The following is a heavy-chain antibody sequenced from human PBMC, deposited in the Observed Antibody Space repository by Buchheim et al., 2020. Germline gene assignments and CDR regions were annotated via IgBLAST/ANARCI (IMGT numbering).Heavy chain of an antibody. CDR1: GGSFSGYY. CDR3: ARDSYYDSSAVDY. Sequence: QVQLQQWGAGLLKPSETLSLTCAVYGGSFSGYYWSWTRQPPGKGLEWIGEINHSGSTNYNPSLKSRVTISVDTSKNQFSLKLSSVTAADTAVYYCARDSYYDSSAVDYWGQGTL. J-gene: IGHJ4*02. V-gene: IGHV4-34*01. CDR2: INHSGST. D-gene: IGHD3-22*01.